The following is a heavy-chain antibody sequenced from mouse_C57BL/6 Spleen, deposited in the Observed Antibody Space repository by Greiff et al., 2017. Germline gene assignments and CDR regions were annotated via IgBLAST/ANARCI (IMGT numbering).Heavy chain of an antibody. J-gene: IGHJ2*01. CDR3: ARRYYGSGGYFDY. CDR1: GYTFTSYW. Sequence: QQSCKASGYTFTSYWMQWVKQRPGQGLEWIGEIDPSDSYTNYNQKFKGKATLTVDTSSSTAYMQLSSLTSEDSAVYYCARRYYGSGGYFDYWGQGTTLTVSS. V-gene: IGHV1-50*01. CDR2: IDPSDSYT. D-gene: IGHD1-1*01.